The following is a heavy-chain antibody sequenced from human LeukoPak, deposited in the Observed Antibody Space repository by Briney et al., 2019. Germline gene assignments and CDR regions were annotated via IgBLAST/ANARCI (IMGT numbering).Heavy chain of an antibody. D-gene: IGHD1-26*01. V-gene: IGHV3-48*04. CDR1: GFTFSSYS. CDR3: ARVFNLGANDY. J-gene: IGHJ4*02. CDR2: ISSSSSTI. Sequence: GGSLRLSCAASGFTFSSYSMNWVRQAPGKGLEWVSYISSSSSTIYYADSVKGRFTISRDNAKNSLYLQMNSLRAEDTAVYYCARVFNLGANDYWGQGTLVTVSS.